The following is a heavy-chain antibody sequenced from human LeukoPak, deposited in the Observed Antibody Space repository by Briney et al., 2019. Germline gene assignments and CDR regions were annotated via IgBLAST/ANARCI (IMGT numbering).Heavy chain of an antibody. V-gene: IGHV3-48*02. CDR3: ASSSNGSGRYGMDV. CDR2: ISSSSSTI. CDR1: GFTFSSNS. D-gene: IGHD3-10*01. Sequence: GGSLRLSCAAFGFTFSSNSMNWVRQAPGKGLEWVSYISSSSSTIYYADSVKGRFTIYRDNAENSLYLQMNSLRDEDTAVYYCASSSNGSGRYGMDVWGQGTTVTVSS. J-gene: IGHJ6*02.